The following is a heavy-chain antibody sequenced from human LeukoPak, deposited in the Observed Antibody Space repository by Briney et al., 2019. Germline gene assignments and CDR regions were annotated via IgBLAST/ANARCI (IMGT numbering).Heavy chain of an antibody. CDR2: IYYSGST. CDR1: GGSISSGGYC. CDR3: AREGPVQVPGYYFDY. Sequence: SETLSLTCTVSGGSISSGGYCWSWIRQHPGKGLESIGYIYYSGSTYYNPSLKSRVTISVDTSKNQFSLKLSSVTAADTAVYYCAREGPVQVPGYYFDYWGQGTLVTVSS. J-gene: IGHJ4*02. D-gene: IGHD3-10*02. V-gene: IGHV4-31*03.